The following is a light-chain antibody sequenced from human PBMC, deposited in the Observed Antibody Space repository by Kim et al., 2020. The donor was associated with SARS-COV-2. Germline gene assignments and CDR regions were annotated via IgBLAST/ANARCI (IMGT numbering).Light chain of an antibody. V-gene: IGLV1-40*01. CDR1: SSNIGAHFD. CDR3: QSYDSSLSVVV. CDR2: GNN. J-gene: IGLJ2*01. Sequence: QSVLTQPPSVSGAPGQRVTMSCTGGSSNIGAHFDVHWYQHLPGTAPKLLIYGNNNRPSGVPDRFSGSKSGTSASLAITGLQAEDEADYYCQSYDSSLSVVVFGGGTKLTVL.